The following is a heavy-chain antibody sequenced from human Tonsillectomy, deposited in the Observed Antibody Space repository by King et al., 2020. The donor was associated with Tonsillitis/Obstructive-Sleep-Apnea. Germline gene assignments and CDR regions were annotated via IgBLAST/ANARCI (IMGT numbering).Heavy chain of an antibody. V-gene: IGHV4-61*01. D-gene: IGHD3-22*01. CDR3: ARDGRDSSGYYYEDSNWFDP. CDR2: IYYSVST. J-gene: IGHJ5*02. CDR1: GGSVSRGLYY. Sequence: LQLQESGPGLVKPSETLSLTCTVSGGSVSRGLYYWSWILQPPGKGLEWSGGIYYSVSTNSNPSLKWRDTISVDTSKNKFSLKLSSGTAADTAVYYCARDGRDSSGYYYEDSNWFDPWGQGTLVTVSS.